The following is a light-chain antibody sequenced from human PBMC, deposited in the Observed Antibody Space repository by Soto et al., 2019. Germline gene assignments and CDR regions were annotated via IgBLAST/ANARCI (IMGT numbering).Light chain of an antibody. CDR2: DVS. CDR3: QQRSDWPWT. J-gene: IGKJ1*01. CDR1: ESVTDY. V-gene: IGKV3-11*01. Sequence: EIVLTQSPATLSLSPGEVGTLSCRASESVTDYLAWYQQKPGQAPRLLVYDVSNRAAGIPTRFSGGGSGTDFTLTISNVEPEDFAVYYCQQRSDWPWTCGQGTTGDI.